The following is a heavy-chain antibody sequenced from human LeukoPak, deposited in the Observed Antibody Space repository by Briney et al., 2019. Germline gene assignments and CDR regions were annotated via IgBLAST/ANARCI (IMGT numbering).Heavy chain of an antibody. CDR2: IGGSGGST. V-gene: IGHV3-23*01. J-gene: IGHJ3*02. CDR1: GFTFSSYA. Sequence: SGGSLRLSCAASGFTFSSYAMTWVRQAPGKGLEWVSAIGGSGGSTYYADSVRGRFTISRDNSKNTLYLQMNSLRAEDTAVYYCAKGQHSGSYLYAFDIWGQGTMVIVSS. CDR3: AKGQHSGSYLYAFDI. D-gene: IGHD1-26*01.